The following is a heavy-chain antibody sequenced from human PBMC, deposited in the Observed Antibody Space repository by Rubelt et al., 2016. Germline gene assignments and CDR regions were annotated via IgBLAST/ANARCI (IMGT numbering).Heavy chain of an antibody. CDR2: ISGSGGNT. D-gene: IGHD2-2*01. J-gene: IGHJ4*02. CDR3: AKAFCSSTSCYTGDY. V-gene: IGHV3-23*01. Sequence: PGKGLEWVSGISGSGGNTYYADSAKGRFTISRDNSKNTLYLQMRSLRADDTAVYYCAKAFCSSTSCYTGDYWGQGSLVTVSS.